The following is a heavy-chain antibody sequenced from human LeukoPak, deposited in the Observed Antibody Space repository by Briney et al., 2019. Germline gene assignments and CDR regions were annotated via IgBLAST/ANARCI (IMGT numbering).Heavy chain of an antibody. CDR3: ARDNDYGDYSVY. V-gene: IGHV3-48*03. J-gene: IGHJ4*02. Sequence: PGGSLRLSCAASGFTFSSYEMNWVRQAPGKGLEWVSYISSSGSTIYYADSVKGRFTISRDNAKNSLYLQMNSLRAEDAAVYYCARDNDYGDYSVYWGQGTLVTVSS. CDR1: GFTFSSYE. D-gene: IGHD4-17*01. CDR2: ISSSGSTI.